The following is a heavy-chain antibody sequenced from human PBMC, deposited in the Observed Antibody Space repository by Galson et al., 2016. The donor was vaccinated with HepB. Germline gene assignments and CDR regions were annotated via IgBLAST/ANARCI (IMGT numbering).Heavy chain of an antibody. J-gene: IGHJ4*01. Sequence: SLRLSCAASGFTFSNYAMSWVRQAPGKGPEWVSAISGVSDRTYYAGSMKDRFIISRDDSRNMLFLQLNSLRAEDTAIYYCAKESPYSNVRQYYLDNWGLGTLVTVSS. CDR2: ISGVSDRT. CDR3: AKESPYSNVRQYYLDN. CDR1: GFTFSNYA. D-gene: IGHD4-11*01. V-gene: IGHV3-23*01.